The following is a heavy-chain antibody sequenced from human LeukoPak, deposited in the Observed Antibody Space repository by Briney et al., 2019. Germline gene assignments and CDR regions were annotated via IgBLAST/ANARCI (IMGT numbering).Heavy chain of an antibody. Sequence: SETLSLTCTVSGGSISSYYWSWIRQPAGKGLEWIGRIYTSGSTNYNPSLKSRVTMSVDTSKNQFSLKLSSVTAADTAVYYCARGKFWSGNNDAFDIWVQGTMVTVSS. D-gene: IGHD3-3*01. J-gene: IGHJ3*02. CDR2: IYTSGST. V-gene: IGHV4-4*07. CDR3: ARGKFWSGNNDAFDI. CDR1: GGSISSYY.